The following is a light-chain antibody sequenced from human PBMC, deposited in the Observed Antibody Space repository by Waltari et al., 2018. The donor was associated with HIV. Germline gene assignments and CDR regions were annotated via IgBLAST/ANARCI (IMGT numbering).Light chain of an antibody. J-gene: IGLJ2*01. CDR1: ILAKKV. V-gene: IGLV3-27*01. Sequence: SYELTQPSSVSVSPGQTARNACSGDILAKKVARWFQQKPGQAPVLILYKGSERPAGIPERFSGSISGTTVTLTISGAQVDDEADYYCYSAADNIVLFGGGTKLTVL. CDR2: KGS. CDR3: YSAADNIVL.